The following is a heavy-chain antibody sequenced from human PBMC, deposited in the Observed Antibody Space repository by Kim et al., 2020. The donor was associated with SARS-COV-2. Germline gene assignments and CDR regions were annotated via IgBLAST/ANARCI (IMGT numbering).Heavy chain of an antibody. CDR1: GGSISSSSYY. Sequence: SETLSLTCTVSGGSISSSSYYWGWIRQPPGKGLEWIGSIYYSGSTYYNPSLKSRVTISVDTSKNQFSLKLSSVTAADTAVYYCARLKGGNNEGPGTLKIGGLFYDYWGQGTLVTVSS. CDR2: IYYSGST. V-gene: IGHV4-39*01. J-gene: IGHJ4*02. D-gene: IGHD2-15*01. CDR3: ARLKGGNNEGPGTLKIGGLFYDY.